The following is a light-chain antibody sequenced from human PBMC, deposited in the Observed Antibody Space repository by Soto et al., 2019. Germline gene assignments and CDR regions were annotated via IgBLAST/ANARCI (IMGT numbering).Light chain of an antibody. CDR2: DAS. CDR1: QSISNW. V-gene: IGKV1-5*01. J-gene: IGKJ1*01. Sequence: DIQMTQSPSTLSASVGDRVTITCRASQSISNWLAWYQQKPGKAPKLLIYDASSLESGVPSRFSGSGSGTEFTLTISSLQPDDFATYYCQRYNSYSTWMFGQGTKVDIK. CDR3: QRYNSYSTWM.